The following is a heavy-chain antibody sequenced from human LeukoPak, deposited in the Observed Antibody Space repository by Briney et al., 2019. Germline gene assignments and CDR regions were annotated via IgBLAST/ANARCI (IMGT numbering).Heavy chain of an antibody. V-gene: IGHV3-23*01. CDR2: ISGSGGST. D-gene: IGHD3-9*01. Sequence: PGGSLRLSCAASGFTFSSYGMSWVRLAPGKGLEWVSAISGSGGSTYYADSVKGRFTISRDNSKNTLYLQMNSLRAEDTAVYYCAKGGDILTGIFDYWGQGTLATVSS. J-gene: IGHJ4*02. CDR1: GFTFSSYG. CDR3: AKGGDILTGIFDY.